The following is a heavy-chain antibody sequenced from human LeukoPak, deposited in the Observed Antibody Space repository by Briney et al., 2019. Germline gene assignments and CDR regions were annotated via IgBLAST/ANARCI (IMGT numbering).Heavy chain of an antibody. D-gene: IGHD6-13*01. Sequence: SETLSLTCTVSGGSISSSSYYWGWIRQPPGKGLEWIGYIHYTGSTNNNPSLKSRVTISVDTSKNQFSLKLSSVTAADTAVYYCARGLVNSSWYYDYWGQGTLVTVSS. CDR1: GGSISSSSYY. V-gene: IGHV4-61*05. CDR3: ARGLVNSSWYYDY. J-gene: IGHJ4*02. CDR2: IHYTGST.